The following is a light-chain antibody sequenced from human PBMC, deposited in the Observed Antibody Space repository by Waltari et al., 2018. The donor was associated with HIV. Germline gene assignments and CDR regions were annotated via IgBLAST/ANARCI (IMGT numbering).Light chain of an antibody. Sequence: VLTQFPVSLSVSVGQSASISCRSSERPLSAEGNTYLSWFQQRPGQSPRRLIYNVSKRDSRVSGKFSGSGAVRDFTLQINRVEAEDVATYYCAQETFWGWTFGPGTKVEI. CDR3: AQETFWGWT. CDR1: ERPLSAEGNTY. J-gene: IGKJ1*01. V-gene: IGKV2-30*01. CDR2: NVS.